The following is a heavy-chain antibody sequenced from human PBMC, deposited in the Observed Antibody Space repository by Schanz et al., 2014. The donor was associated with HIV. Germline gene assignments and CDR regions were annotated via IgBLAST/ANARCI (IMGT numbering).Heavy chain of an antibody. CDR2: IVPIFGTT. CDR3: TRAYCGADCSRFYYYGTDV. D-gene: IGHD2-21*02. J-gene: IGHJ6*02. Sequence: QVPLVQSGAEVKKPGSSVKVSCKTLGGTFRTYAVSWLRQAPGQGLEWMGGIVPIFGTTNYAQRFQGRVSITADESTSTAYMELSGLRSEDTAVYYCTRAYCGADCSRFYYYGTDVWGQGTTVTVSS. CDR1: GGTFRTYA. V-gene: IGHV1-69*01.